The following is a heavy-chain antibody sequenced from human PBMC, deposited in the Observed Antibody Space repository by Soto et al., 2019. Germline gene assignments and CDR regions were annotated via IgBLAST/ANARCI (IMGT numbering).Heavy chain of an antibody. CDR1: GFSFNSYG. V-gene: IGHV3-30*18. J-gene: IGHJ4*02. CDR2: TSYDESNK. D-gene: IGHD6-6*01. Sequence: GGSLRLPCAASGFSFNSYGMHWVRQAPGKGLEWVALTSYDESNKYYADSVKGRFTISRDNSKNTLYLQMNSLKVEDTAVYYCAKEAPYSNSAFDYWGQGTLVTVSS. CDR3: AKEAPYSNSAFDY.